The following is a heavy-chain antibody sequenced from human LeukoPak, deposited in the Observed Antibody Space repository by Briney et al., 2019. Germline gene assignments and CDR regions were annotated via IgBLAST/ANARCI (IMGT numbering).Heavy chain of an antibody. J-gene: IGHJ4*02. CDR1: GFTFSSYG. CDR2: ISYDGSNK. Sequence: GGSLRLSCAASGFTFSSYGMHWVRQAPGKGLEWVAVISYDGSNKYYADSVKGRFTISRDNSKNTLYLQMNSLRAEDTAVYYCAKAEVSPYYDSSGYLYWGQGTLVTVSS. D-gene: IGHD3-22*01. CDR3: AKAEVSPYYDSSGYLY. V-gene: IGHV3-30*18.